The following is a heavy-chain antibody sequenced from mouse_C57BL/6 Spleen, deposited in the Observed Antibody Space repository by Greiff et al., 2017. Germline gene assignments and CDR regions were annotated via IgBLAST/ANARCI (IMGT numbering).Heavy chain of an antibody. J-gene: IGHJ1*03. V-gene: IGHV1-59*01. D-gene: IGHD1-1*01. CDR3: ANGSDWYFDV. Sequence: VQLQQPGAELVRPGTSVKLSCKASGYTFTSYWMHWVKQRPGQGLEWIGVIDPSDSYTNYNQKFKGKATLTVDTSSSTAYMQLSSLTSEDSAVYYCANGSDWYFDVWGTGTTVTVSS. CDR1: GYTFTSYW. CDR2: IDPSDSYT.